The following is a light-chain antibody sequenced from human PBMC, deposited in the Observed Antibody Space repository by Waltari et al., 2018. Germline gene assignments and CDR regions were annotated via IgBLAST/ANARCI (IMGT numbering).Light chain of an antibody. Sequence: EIVLTQSPLSLPVTPGEPASLSCRSSQSLLYSNGYNYLDWYLQKPGQSPQLLIYLGSNRASGVPDRFSGSGAGTDVTLKITRVEAEDVGVYYCMQALQTPLTFGGGTKVEIK. J-gene: IGKJ4*01. CDR2: LGS. CDR1: QSLLYSNGYNY. V-gene: IGKV2-28*01. CDR3: MQALQTPLT.